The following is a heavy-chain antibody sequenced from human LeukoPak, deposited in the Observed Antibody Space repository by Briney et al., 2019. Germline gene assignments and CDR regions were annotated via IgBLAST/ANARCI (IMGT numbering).Heavy chain of an antibody. D-gene: IGHD3-16*01. V-gene: IGHV3-21*01. CDR1: GFTFSSYS. J-gene: IGHJ4*02. CDR2: ISSSSSYI. Sequence: GGSLRLSCAASGFTFSSYSMNWVRQAPGKGLEWVSSISSSSSYIYYADSVKGRFTISRDNAKNSLYLQMNSLRAGDTAVYYCTLGDGDYVGYWGQGTLVTVSS. CDR3: TLGDGDYVGY.